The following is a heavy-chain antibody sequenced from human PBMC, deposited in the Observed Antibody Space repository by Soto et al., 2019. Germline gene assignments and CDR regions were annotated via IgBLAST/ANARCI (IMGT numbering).Heavy chain of an antibody. Sequence: ASVKVSCKASGYTFTSYDINWVRQATGQGLEWMGWMNPNSCNTGYAQKFQGRVTMTRNTSISTAYMELSSLISEDTAVYYCARGYSSSWYWHIGAFDIWGQGTMVTVSS. J-gene: IGHJ3*02. CDR1: GYTFTSYD. V-gene: IGHV1-8*01. CDR2: MNPNSCNT. D-gene: IGHD6-13*01. CDR3: ARGYSSSWYWHIGAFDI.